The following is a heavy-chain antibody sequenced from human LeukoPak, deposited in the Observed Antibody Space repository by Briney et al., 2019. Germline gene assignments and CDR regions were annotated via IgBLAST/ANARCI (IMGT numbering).Heavy chain of an antibody. D-gene: IGHD1-1*01. CDR3: ARDRGGTGDFDY. CDR1: GYTFTSFV. J-gene: IGHJ4*02. Sequence: GASVKVSCKASGYTFTSFVIHWVRRAPGQRLEWMGWINIGDGDTKYSQKFQDRVTIARDTSASTAYMELRSLRSEDTAIYYCARDRGGTGDFDYWGQGTLVTVSS. CDR2: INIGDGDT. V-gene: IGHV1-3*04.